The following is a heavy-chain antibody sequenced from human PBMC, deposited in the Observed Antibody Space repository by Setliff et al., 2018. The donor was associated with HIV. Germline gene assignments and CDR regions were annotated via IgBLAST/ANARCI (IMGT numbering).Heavy chain of an antibody. CDR3: ARVNPFLYYYDSSGQSGAFDV. V-gene: IGHV1-2*02. D-gene: IGHD3-22*01. CDR2: INPDSDAT. Sequence: ASVKVSCKASGYTFTGNSDYYLHWVRQVPGQGLEWMGWINPDSDATNYAQKFQGRITMTRDTSINTAYMELSRLRSDDTAVYYCARVNPFLYYYDSSGQSGAFDVWGQGTMVTVSS. J-gene: IGHJ3*01. CDR1: GYTFTGNSDYY.